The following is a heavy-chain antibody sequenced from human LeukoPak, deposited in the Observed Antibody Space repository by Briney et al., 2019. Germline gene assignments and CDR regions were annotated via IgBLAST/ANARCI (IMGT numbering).Heavy chain of an antibody. CDR3: ARVQLGYCSSTSCYYYYYMDV. CDR2: IYYSGST. CDR1: GGSISSSSYY. D-gene: IGHD2-2*01. J-gene: IGHJ6*03. Sequence: TSETLSLTCTVSGGSISSSSYYWGWIRQPPGKGLEWIGSIYYSGSTYYNPSLKSRVTISVDTSKNQFSLKLSSVTAADTAVYYCARVQLGYCSSTSCYYYYYMDVWGKGTTVTISS. V-gene: IGHV4-39*07.